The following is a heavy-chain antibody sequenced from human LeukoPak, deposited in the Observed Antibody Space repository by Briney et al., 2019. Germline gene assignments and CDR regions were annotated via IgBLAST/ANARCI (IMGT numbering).Heavy chain of an antibody. CDR2: IHSGGST. J-gene: IGHJ2*01. D-gene: IGHD5-18*01. CDR1: GFTASSSS. CDR3: ARGRRADTAMDYWYFNL. V-gene: IGHV3-53*01. Sequence: GGSLRLSCAASGFTASSSSMSWVRQAPGRGLQWVSVIHSGGSTFYADSVKGRFTISRDSSKNTLYLQMNSLRGEDTAVYFCARGRRADTAMDYWYFNLWGRGTLVTVSS.